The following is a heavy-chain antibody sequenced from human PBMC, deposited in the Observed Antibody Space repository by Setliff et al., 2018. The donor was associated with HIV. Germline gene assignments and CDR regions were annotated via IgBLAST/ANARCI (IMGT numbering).Heavy chain of an antibody. CDR2: INHSGST. V-gene: IGHV4-34*01. Sequence: SETLSLTCTVSGGSITSYYWSGIRQPPGKGLEWLGLINHSGSTNYNPSLKSRVTISLGTSKNQFSLKMTSVTAADTAVYYCATGITVAPDYWGQGSLVTVSS. CDR1: GGSITSYY. J-gene: IGHJ4*02. D-gene: IGHD6-19*01. CDR3: ATGITVAPDY.